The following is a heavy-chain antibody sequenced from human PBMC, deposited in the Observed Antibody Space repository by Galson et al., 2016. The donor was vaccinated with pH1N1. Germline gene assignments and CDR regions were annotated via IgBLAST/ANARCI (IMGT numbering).Heavy chain of an antibody. CDR2: IYPSDSDT. D-gene: IGHD3-10*01. CDR3: ARGSGSPDSYYYYGMDV. Sequence: QSGAEVKKPGKSPKISCKGSGYSFTNYWIGWVRQMPGKGLEWMGIIYPSDSDTRYSPSFQGQVTISADKSISTAYLQWSSLKASDTAIYYCARGSGSPDSYYYYGMDVWGQGTTVTVSS. CDR1: GYSFTNYW. V-gene: IGHV5-51*01. J-gene: IGHJ6*02.